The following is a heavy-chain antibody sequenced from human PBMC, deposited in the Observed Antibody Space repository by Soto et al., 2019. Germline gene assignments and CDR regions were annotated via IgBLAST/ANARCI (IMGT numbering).Heavy chain of an antibody. Sequence: QVQLQESGPELVKPSETLSLSCTVSGGSISSYYWSWFRQSPGKRMEWIGYVHHSWGSSYNPSLRSRVAISLDTSTSQFSLKVTSVTATDTAVYDWARQGFGPLHGLVDVWGQGTTVTVSS. J-gene: IGHJ6*02. V-gene: IGHV4-59*08. CDR2: VHHSWGS. CDR3: ARQGFGPLHGLVDV. CDR1: GGSISSYY. D-gene: IGHD3-10*01.